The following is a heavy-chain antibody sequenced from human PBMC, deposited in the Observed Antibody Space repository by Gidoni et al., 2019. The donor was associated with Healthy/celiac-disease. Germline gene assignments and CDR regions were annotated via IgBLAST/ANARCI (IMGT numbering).Heavy chain of an antibody. V-gene: IGHV5-51*01. J-gene: IGHJ5*02. CDR3: AIAADCSSTSCPSGWFDP. Sequence: EVQLVQSGAEVKKPGESLKLSCKGSGYSFTSYWIGWVRQMPGKGLEWTGIIYPGDSDTRYSPSFQGQVTISADKSISTAYLQWSSLKASDTAMYYCAIAADCSSTSCPSGWFDPWGQGTLVTVSS. CDR1: GYSFTSYW. D-gene: IGHD2-2*01. CDR2: IYPGDSDT.